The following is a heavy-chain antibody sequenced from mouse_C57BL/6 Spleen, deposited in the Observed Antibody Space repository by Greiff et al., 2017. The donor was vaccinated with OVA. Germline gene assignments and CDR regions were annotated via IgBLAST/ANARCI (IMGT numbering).Heavy chain of an antibody. J-gene: IGHJ2*01. CDR1: GYSITSGYY. V-gene: IGHV3-6*01. CDR2: ISYDGSN. CDR3: AREGYLDY. Sequence: ESGPGLVKPSQSLSLTCSVTGYSITSGYYWNWIRQFPGNKLEWMGYISYDGSNNYNPSLKNRISITRDTSKNQFFLKLNSVTTEDTATYYCAREGYLDYWGQGTTLTVSS.